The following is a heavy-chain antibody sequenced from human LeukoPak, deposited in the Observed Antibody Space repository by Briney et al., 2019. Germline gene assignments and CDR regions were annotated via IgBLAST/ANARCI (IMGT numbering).Heavy chain of an antibody. CDR1: GGSISSGGYS. D-gene: IGHD3-22*01. CDR2: TYHSGST. J-gene: IGHJ4*02. V-gene: IGHV4-30-2*01. Sequence: PSETLSLTCAVSGGSISSGGYSWSWIRQPPGKGLEWIGYTYHSGSTYYNPSLKSRVTISVDRSKNQFSLKLSSVTAADTAVYYCARGGSGSSGYAFDYWGQGTLVTVSS. CDR3: ARGGSGSSGYAFDY.